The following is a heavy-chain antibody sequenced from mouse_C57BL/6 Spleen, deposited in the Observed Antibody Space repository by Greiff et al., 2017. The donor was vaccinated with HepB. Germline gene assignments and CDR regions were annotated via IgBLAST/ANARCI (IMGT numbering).Heavy chain of an antibody. V-gene: IGHV1-18*01. D-gene: IGHD1-1*01. CDR3: ARSYYYGSSRYFDV. CDR2: INPNNGGT. J-gene: IGHJ1*03. Sequence: EVQRVESGPELVKPGASVKIPCKASGYTFTDYNMDWVKQSHGKSLEWIGDINPNNGGTIYNQKFKGKATLTVDKSSSTAYMELRSLTSEDTAVYYCARSYYYGSSRYFDVWGTGTTVTVSS. CDR1: GYTFTDYN.